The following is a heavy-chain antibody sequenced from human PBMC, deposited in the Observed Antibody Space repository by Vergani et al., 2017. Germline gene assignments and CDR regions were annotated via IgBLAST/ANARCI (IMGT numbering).Heavy chain of an antibody. CDR3: ARAPMVRGVIRFDP. D-gene: IGHD3-10*01. V-gene: IGHV4-34*01. Sequence: QVQLQQWGAGLLKPSETLSLTCAVYGGSFSGYYWSWIRQPPGKGLEWIGEINHSGSTNYNPSLKSRVTISVDTSKNQFSLKLSSVTAADTAVYYCARAPMVRGVIRFDPWGQGTLVTVSS. CDR1: GGSFSGYY. J-gene: IGHJ5*02. CDR2: INHSGST.